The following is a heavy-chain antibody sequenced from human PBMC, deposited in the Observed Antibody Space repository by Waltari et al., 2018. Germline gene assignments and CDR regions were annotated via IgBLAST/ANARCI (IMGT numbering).Heavy chain of an antibody. CDR3: AKGGLRFLEWLPVDY. V-gene: IGHV3-30*18. CDR2: IWYNGSNK. CDR1: GFTFSSHG. D-gene: IGHD3-3*01. J-gene: IGHJ4*02. Sequence: QVQLVESGGGVVQPGRSLRLSCAASGFTFSSHGMHWVRPAPGKGLEWVAVIWYNGSNKYYADSVKGRFTISRDNSKNTLYLQMNSLRAEDTAMYYCAKGGLRFLEWLPVDYWGQGTLVTVSS.